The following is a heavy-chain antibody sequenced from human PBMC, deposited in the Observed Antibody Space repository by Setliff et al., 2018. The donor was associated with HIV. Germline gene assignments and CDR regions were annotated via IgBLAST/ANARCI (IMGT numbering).Heavy chain of an antibody. CDR1: GYTFTGYF. J-gene: IGHJ3*02. CDR2: INPDSGDT. V-gene: IGHV1-2*02. D-gene: IGHD3-9*01. CDR3: ATRDQDFQISAFDSFDI. Sequence: ASVKVSCKTSGYTFTGYFMHWVRQAPTHGLEWMGWINPDSGDTNSAQKFQGRLTMTWDTSINTAYMELSRLTSDDTAVYYCATRDQDFQISAFDSFDIWGQVTTVTVAS.